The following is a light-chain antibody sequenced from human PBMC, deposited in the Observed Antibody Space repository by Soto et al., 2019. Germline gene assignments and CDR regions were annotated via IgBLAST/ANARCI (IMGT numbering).Light chain of an antibody. Sequence: EIVLTQSPGTLSLSPGERATLSCRASQSVSSSYLAWYRQKPGQAPRLLIYGASSRATGIPDRVSGSGSGTDITLTMSRLEPQDFVVYYCQQYGSSPFTFGQGTKLEIK. CDR1: QSVSSSY. V-gene: IGKV3-20*01. CDR3: QQYGSSPFT. CDR2: GAS. J-gene: IGKJ2*01.